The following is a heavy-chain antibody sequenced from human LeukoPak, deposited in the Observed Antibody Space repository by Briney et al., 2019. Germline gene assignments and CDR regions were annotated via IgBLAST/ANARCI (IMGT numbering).Heavy chain of an antibody. V-gene: IGHV3-48*03. Sequence: PGGSLRLSCAASGFTLSSYEMNWVRQAPGKGLEWVSYISSSGSTIYYADSVKGRFTISRDNAKNSLYLQMNSLRAEDTAVYYCARGATRDSSHGYWGQGTLVTVSS. CDR3: ARGATRDSSHGY. CDR2: ISSSGSTI. D-gene: IGHD6-13*01. CDR1: GFTLSSYE. J-gene: IGHJ4*02.